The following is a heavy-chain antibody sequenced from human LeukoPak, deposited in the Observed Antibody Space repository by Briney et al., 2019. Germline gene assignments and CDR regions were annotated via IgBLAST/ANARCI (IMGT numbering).Heavy chain of an antibody. CDR1: GFTFCGYF. D-gene: IGHD2-15*01. J-gene: IGHJ4*02. Sequence: AGGSLRLSCAASGFTFCGYFINWVRQAPGKGLEWVANIKEEGSEKYYVDSVKGRFIISRDNAKNSLYLQMNSLRAEDTAVYYCARDSSAAPHSYWGQGTLVTVFS. V-gene: IGHV3-7*01. CDR2: IKEEGSEK. CDR3: ARDSSAAPHSY.